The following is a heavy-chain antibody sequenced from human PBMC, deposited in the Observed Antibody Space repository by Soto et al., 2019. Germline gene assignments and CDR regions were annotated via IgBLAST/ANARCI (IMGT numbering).Heavy chain of an antibody. CDR3: AMGLAAAGPLDY. CDR2: ISGSGGTP. CDR1: GFTFSSSA. J-gene: IGHJ4*02. D-gene: IGHD6-13*01. Sequence: GGSLRLSCAASGFTFSSSAMSWVRQAPGRGLEWFSTISGSGGTPYYADSVKGRFTISRDNSKNTLYLVLNSLRAEDTAVYYCAMGLAAAGPLDYWGQGTLVTVSS. V-gene: IGHV3-23*01.